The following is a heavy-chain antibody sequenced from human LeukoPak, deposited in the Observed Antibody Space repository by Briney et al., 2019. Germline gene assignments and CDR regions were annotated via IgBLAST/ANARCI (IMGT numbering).Heavy chain of an antibody. CDR3: ARHLYYSYVDY. D-gene: IGHD3-10*01. V-gene: IGHV4-34*01. CDR2: IYYSGSN. Sequence: PSETLSLTCAVYGGSFSGYYWGWIRQPPGKGLEWIGSIYYSGSNNYNPSLKSRVTISVDTSKNQFSLKLSSVTAADTAVYFCARHLYYSYVDYWGQGTLVTVSS. J-gene: IGHJ4*02. CDR1: GGSFSGYY.